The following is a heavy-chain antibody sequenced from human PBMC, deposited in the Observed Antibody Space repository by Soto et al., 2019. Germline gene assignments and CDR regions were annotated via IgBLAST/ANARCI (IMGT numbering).Heavy chain of an antibody. J-gene: IGHJ4*02. V-gene: IGHV3-30*18. CDR1: ALFFSHYP. CDR2: MSYDGSDK. Sequence: PGRSLRLSCVASALFFSHYPMHQVRPAPGKGLEWVAVMSYDGSDKYYAESVKGRFTISRDNSKNTLFLQINSLRAEDTAVYFCAKDRSGSYVSPYIFDYWGQGTPVTVSS. CDR3: AKDRSGSYVSPYIFDY. D-gene: IGHD1-26*01.